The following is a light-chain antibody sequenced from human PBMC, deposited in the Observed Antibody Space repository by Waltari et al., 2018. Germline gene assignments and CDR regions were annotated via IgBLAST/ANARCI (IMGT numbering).Light chain of an antibody. V-gene: IGLV1-44*01. CDR2: SNK. CDR3: AAWDDSLNGLVV. J-gene: IGLJ2*01. CDR1: SSNIGSNT. Sequence: QSVLTQPPSASGTPGPRATISCSGSSSNIGSNTVNWYQQLPGTAPKLLIYSNKQRPSGVPGRFSDATSGTSASLAISGLQSEDEADYYCAAWDDSLNGLVVFGGGTKLTVL.